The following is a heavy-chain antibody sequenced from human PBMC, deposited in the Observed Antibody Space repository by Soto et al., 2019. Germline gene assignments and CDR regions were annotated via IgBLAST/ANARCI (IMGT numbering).Heavy chain of an antibody. D-gene: IGHD2-2*01. Sequence: GASVKVSCKASGYTFTSYAMHWVRQAPGQRLEWMGWINAGNGNTKYSQKFQGRVTITRDTSASTAYMELSSLRSEDTAVYFCARTFGPRGSANDGTYHSWTIDHWGQGILVTVSS. V-gene: IGHV1-3*01. CDR2: INAGNGNT. CDR3: ARTFGPRGSANDGTYHSWTIDH. CDR1: GYTFTSYA. J-gene: IGHJ4*02.